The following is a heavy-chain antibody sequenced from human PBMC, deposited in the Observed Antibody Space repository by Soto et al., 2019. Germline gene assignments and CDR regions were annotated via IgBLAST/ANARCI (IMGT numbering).Heavy chain of an antibody. D-gene: IGHD2-21*02. J-gene: IGHJ4*02. CDR1: GGSISSYY. CDR2: IYYSGST. CDR3: ARRWGVTLDY. V-gene: IGHV4-59*01. Sequence: PSETLSLTCTVSGGSISSYYWSWIRQPPGKGLEWIGYIYYSGSTNYNPSLKSRVTISVDTSKNQFSLKLSSVTAADTAVYYCARRWGVTLDYWGQGTLVTVSS.